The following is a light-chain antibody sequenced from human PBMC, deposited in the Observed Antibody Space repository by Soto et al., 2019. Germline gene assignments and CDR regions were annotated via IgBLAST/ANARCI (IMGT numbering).Light chain of an antibody. CDR1: QDIDKY. J-gene: IGKJ1*01. CDR3: QQSLNLPPT. CDR2: DAS. Sequence: DIEMTQSPSSLSASIGDRVTITCQASQDIDKYLSWYQKRPGIAPKLLIFDASSSATGVPPRFRGSGSGTDFTFTISNLQPEDVATYYCQQSLNLPPTFGQGTKVEIK. V-gene: IGKV1-33*01.